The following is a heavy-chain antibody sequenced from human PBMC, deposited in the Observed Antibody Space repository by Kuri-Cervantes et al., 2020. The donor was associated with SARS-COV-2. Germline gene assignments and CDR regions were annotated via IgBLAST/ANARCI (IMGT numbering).Heavy chain of an antibody. Sequence: ASVKVSCKASGYTFTGYYMHWVRQAPGQGLEWMGGFDPEDGETIYAQKFQGRVTMTEDTSTDTAYMELSSQRSEDTAVYYCATDYHSNYLNPDSFDIWGQGTMVTVSS. J-gene: IGHJ3*02. CDR3: ATDYHSNYLNPDSFDI. CDR2: FDPEDGET. CDR1: GYTFTGYY. D-gene: IGHD4-11*01. V-gene: IGHV1-24*01.